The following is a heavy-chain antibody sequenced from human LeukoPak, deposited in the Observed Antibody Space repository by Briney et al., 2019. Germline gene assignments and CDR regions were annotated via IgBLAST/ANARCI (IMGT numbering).Heavy chain of an antibody. CDR2: ISGSGGST. V-gene: IGHV3-23*01. J-gene: IGHJ6*02. CDR3: AKGGRQLVDYYYGMDV. D-gene: IGHD6-6*01. CDR1: GFTFSSYA. Sequence: GGSLRLSCAASGFTFSSYAMSWVRQAPGKGLEWVSAISGSGGSTYYADSVKGRFTISRDNSKNTLYLQMNSLRAEDTAVYYCAKGGRQLVDYYYGMDVWGQGTTVTVSS.